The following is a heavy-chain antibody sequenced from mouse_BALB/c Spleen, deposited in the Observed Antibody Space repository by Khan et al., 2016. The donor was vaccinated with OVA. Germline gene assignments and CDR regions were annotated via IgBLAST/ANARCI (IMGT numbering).Heavy chain of an antibody. CDR1: GYTFTSYW. D-gene: IGHD4-1*01. J-gene: IGHJ3*01. CDR3: TRRNWDVAWFAY. V-gene: IGHV1-5*01. CDR2: IYPGNTDT. Sequence: EVQLQQSGTVLARPGASVKMSCKASGYTFTSYWMHWVKQRPGQGLEWIGDIYPGNTDTNYNQKFKGKAKLTAVTSTSTAYMELSSRTNEDSAVYYCTRRNWDVAWFAYWGQGTLVTVSA.